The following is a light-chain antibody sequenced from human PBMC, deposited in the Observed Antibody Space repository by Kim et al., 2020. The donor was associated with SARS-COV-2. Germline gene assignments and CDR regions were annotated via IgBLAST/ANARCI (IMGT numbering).Light chain of an antibody. CDR2: DVS. Sequence: QSALTQPASVSGSPGQSITISCTGTSSDVGHDKFVSWFQQHPGKAPKLMMYDVSKRPSGVSDRFSGSKSGNTASLTISGLQAEDEADYYCCSYATSSTWVFGGGTQLTVL. CDR3: CSYATSSTWV. V-gene: IGLV2-14*01. J-gene: IGLJ3*02. CDR1: SSDVGHDKF.